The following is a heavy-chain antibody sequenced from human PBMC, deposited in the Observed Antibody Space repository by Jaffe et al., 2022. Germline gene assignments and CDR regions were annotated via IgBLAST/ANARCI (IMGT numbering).Heavy chain of an antibody. D-gene: IGHD4-17*01. CDR1: GFSLSTSGMC. Sequence: QVTLRESGPALVKPTQTLTLTCTFSGFSLSTSGMCVSWIRQPPGKALEWLALIDWDDDKYYSTSLKTRLTISKDTSKNQVVLTMTNMDPVDTATYYCARTKNDYGETGWFDPWGQGTLVTVSS. CDR3: ARTKNDYGETGWFDP. V-gene: IGHV2-70*01. J-gene: IGHJ5*02. CDR2: IDWDDDK.